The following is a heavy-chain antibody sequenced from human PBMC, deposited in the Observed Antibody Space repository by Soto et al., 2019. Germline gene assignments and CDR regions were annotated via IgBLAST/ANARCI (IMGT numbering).Heavy chain of an antibody. D-gene: IGHD5-12*01. Sequence: EVQLVESGGGLVKPGGSLRLSCAASGFTFSSYSMNWVRQAPGKGLEWVSSISSSSSYIYYADSVKGRCTISRDNAKNSLYLQMNSLRAEDTAVYYCASSPGFVDYAFDIWGQGTMVTVSS. J-gene: IGHJ3*02. V-gene: IGHV3-21*01. CDR1: GFTFSSYS. CDR3: ASSPGFVDYAFDI. CDR2: ISSSSSYI.